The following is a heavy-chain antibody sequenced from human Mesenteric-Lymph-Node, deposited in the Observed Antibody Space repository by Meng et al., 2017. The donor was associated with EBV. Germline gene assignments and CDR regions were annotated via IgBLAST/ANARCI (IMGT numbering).Heavy chain of an antibody. D-gene: IGHD4-11*01. CDR3: ARQRSDSRLFDY. CDR2: INHSGRT. V-gene: IGHV4-34*01. CDR1: GGSCSAYY. J-gene: IGHJ4*01. Sequence: QGQLKQWGEGLLKPSEALSLNCAVYGGSCSAYYWTWIRQPPGKGLEWIGEINHSGRTIYNPSLKSRVTMSVDTSKSQFSLKLSSVTAADTAVYFCARQRSDSRLFDYWGQGTLVTVSS.